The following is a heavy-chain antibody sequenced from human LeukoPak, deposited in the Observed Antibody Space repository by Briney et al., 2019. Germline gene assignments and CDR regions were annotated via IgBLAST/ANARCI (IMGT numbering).Heavy chain of an antibody. Sequence: ASVKVSCKASGYTFTGYYMHWVRQAPGQGLEWMGWINPNSGGTNYARKFQGRVTMTRDTSISTAYMELSRLRSDDTAVYYCASPCSSTSCYPNDAFDIWGQGTMVTVSS. J-gene: IGHJ3*02. V-gene: IGHV1-2*02. D-gene: IGHD2-2*01. CDR2: INPNSGGT. CDR3: ASPCSSTSCYPNDAFDI. CDR1: GYTFTGYY.